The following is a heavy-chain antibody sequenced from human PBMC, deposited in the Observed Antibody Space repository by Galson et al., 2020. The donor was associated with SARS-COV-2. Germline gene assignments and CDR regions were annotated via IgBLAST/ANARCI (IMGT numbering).Heavy chain of an antibody. Sequence: GGSLRLSCAASGFTFSSYGMHWVRQAPGKGLEWVALISYDGSHKFYADSVKGRFTISRDKSKNTLYLQMNSLTVEDMAMYYCAKDLIPENYGSATYFDSWGQGTLVTVSS. CDR2: ISYDGSHK. J-gene: IGHJ5*01. V-gene: IGHV3-30*18. CDR3: AKDLIPENYGSATYFDS. D-gene: IGHD3-10*01. CDR1: GFTFSSYG.